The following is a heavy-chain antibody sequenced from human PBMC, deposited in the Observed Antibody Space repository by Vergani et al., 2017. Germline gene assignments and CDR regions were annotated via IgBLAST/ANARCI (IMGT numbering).Heavy chain of an antibody. V-gene: IGHV3-23*03. CDR2: IYSGGSST. D-gene: IGHD2-15*01. Sequence: EVQLLESGGGLVQPGGSLRLSCAASGFTFSSYAMSWVRQAPGKGLEWVSIIYSGGSSTYYADSVKGRFTISRDNSKNTLYLQMNSLRAEDTAVYYCAKDLSIGGYCSGGSGYYGWFDPWGQGTLVTVSS. CDR3: AKDLSIGGYCSGGSGYYGWFDP. J-gene: IGHJ5*02. CDR1: GFTFSSYA.